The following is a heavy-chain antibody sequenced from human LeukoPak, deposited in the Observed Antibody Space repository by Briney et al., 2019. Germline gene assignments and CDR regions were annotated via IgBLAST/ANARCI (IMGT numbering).Heavy chain of an antibody. CDR1: GGSISSYY. V-gene: IGHV4-59*01. Sequence: SETLSLTCTVSGGSISSYYWSWIRQPPGKGLEWIGYIYYSGSTNYNPSLKSRVTISVDTSKNQFSLKLSSVTAADTAVYYCATGPYGDYDGGWFDPLGQGTLVTVSS. CDR2: IYYSGST. J-gene: IGHJ5*02. D-gene: IGHD4-17*01. CDR3: ATGPYGDYDGGWFDP.